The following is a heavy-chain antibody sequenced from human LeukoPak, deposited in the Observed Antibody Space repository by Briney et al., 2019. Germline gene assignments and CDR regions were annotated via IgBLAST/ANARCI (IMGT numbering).Heavy chain of an antibody. V-gene: IGHV3-33*01. D-gene: IGHD3-22*01. Sequence: GTSLRLSCAASGFTFSAYVMHWVRQAPGKGLEWVAILWYDGSNEYYADSVKGRFTMSRDNSKNTLHLQMNSLRAEDTAVYYYARVRADSSGHDIDYWGQGTLVTVSS. J-gene: IGHJ4*02. CDR2: LWYDGSNE. CDR1: GFTFSAYV. CDR3: ARVRADSSGHDIDY.